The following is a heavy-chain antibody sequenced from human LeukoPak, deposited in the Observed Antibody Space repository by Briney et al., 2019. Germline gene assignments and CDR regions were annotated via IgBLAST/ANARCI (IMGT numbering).Heavy chain of an antibody. CDR1: GFSFSTYW. CDR2: INSDGSST. D-gene: IGHD2-2*01. J-gene: IGHJ4*02. Sequence: GGSLRLSCAASGFSFSTYWMHWVRQAPGKGLVWVSRINSDGSSTSYADSVEGRFTISRDNAKNTLYLQMNSLRAEDTAVYYCARGYCSSTSCCSADWGQGTLVTVSS. CDR3: ARGYCSSTSCCSAD. V-gene: IGHV3-74*01.